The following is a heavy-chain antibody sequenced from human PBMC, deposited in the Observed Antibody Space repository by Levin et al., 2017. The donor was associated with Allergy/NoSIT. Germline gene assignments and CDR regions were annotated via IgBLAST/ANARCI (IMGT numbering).Heavy chain of an antibody. V-gene: IGHV1-18*01. CDR2: ISTDKGNT. CDR1: GYTFTDFG. J-gene: IGHJ4*02. Sequence: ASVKVSCKASGYTFTDFGITWVRQAPGQGFEWMGWISTDKGNTNYARNLQGRVTMTTDTSTSTAYMELRNLRPDDTAVYYCATGRFRDYWGQGTLVTVSS. CDR3: ATGRFRDY.